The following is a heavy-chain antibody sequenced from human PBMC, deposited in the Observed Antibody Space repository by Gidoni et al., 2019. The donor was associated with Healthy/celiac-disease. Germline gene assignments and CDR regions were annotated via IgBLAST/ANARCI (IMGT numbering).Heavy chain of an antibody. CDR1: GFTFSSYG. V-gene: IGHV3-30*18. D-gene: IGHD6-13*01. J-gene: IGHJ4*02. Sequence: QVQLVESGGGVVQPGRSLRLSCEASGFTFSSYGLHWVRQAPGKGLEWVAVISYDGSNKYYADSVKGRFTISRDNSKNTLYLQMNSLRAEDTAVYYCAKDRVAAAGGLDYWGQGTLVTVSS. CDR3: AKDRVAAAGGLDY. CDR2: ISYDGSNK.